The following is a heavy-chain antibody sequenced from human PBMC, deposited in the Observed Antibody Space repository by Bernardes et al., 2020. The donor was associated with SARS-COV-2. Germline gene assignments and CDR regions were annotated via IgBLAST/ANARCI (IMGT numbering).Heavy chain of an antibody. Sequence: GGSLRLSRAASGFTFSSYSMNWVRQAPGKGLEWVSSISSSSSYIYYADSVKGRFTISRDNAKNSLYLQMNSLRAEDTAVYYCASIAAAQADYYYYYGMDVWGQGTTVTVSS. CDR2: ISSSSSYI. V-gene: IGHV3-21*01. CDR1: GFTFSSYS. CDR3: ASIAAAQADYYYYYGMDV. D-gene: IGHD6-13*01. J-gene: IGHJ6*02.